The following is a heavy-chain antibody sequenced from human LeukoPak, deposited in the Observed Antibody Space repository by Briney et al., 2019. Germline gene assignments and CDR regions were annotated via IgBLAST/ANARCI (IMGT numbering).Heavy chain of an antibody. CDR1: GFTFNTYA. D-gene: IGHD3-10*01. V-gene: IGHV3-23*01. J-gene: IGHJ4*02. CDR3: AKEVRESAWFYFDY. Sequence: GGSLRLSCAASGFTFNTYAMSWVRQAPGKGLEWVSGIITSVYTTYYADSVKCPFTISRDNSTNTLYLQMNSLRPEDTAVYYCAKEVRESAWFYFDYWGQGTLVTVSS. CDR2: IITSVYTT.